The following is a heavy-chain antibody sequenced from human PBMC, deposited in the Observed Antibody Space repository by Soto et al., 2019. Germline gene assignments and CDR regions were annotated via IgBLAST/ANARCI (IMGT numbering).Heavy chain of an antibody. V-gene: IGHV1-8*02. CDR1: GYTFTNFH. D-gene: IGHD3-10*01. CDR2: MNPYSGDT. CDR3: ARCFPGPVDH. Sequence: QVQLVQSGAEVRKPGASVKVSCKASGYTFTNFHFNWVRQATGQGLEWIGWMNPYSGDTGYAQNFQGRVTMTRDTSINTAYMEMTSLTSDDTAVYYCARCFPGPVDHWGQGTPVTVSS. J-gene: IGHJ4*02.